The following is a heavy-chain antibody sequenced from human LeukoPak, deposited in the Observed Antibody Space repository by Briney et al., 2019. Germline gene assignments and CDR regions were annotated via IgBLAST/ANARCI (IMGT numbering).Heavy chain of an antibody. CDR2: IYYSGST. D-gene: IGHD3-22*01. CDR1: GGSISSSSYY. Sequence: SETLSLTCTVSGGSISSSSYYWGWIRQPPGKGLEWIGSIYYSGSTYYNPSLKSRVTISVDTSKNQFSLKLSSVTAADTAVYYCARGLRITMIVVVTLPVAFDIWGQGTMVTVSS. CDR3: ARGLRITMIVVVTLPVAFDI. J-gene: IGHJ3*02. V-gene: IGHV4-39*07.